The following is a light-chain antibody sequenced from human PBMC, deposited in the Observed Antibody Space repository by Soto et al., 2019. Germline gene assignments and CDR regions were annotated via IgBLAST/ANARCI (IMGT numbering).Light chain of an antibody. CDR2: GAS. CDR3: QQYNNWPRT. V-gene: IGKV3-15*01. J-gene: IGKJ2*01. Sequence: EIVMTQSPATLSVSPGERANLSCRAGQSVGSNLAWYQQKPGQAPSLLIYGASTRATDIPARFSGSGSGTEFTLTISSLQSEDFAVYYCQQYNNWPRTFGRGTKLEI. CDR1: QSVGSN.